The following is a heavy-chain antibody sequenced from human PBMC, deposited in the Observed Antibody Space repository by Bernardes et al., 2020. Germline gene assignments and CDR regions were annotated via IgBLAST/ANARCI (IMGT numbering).Heavy chain of an antibody. Sequence: SETLSLTCTVSGGSISSSSYYWGWIRQPPGKGLEWIGSIYYSGSTYYNPSLKSRVTISVDTSKNQFSLKLSSVTAADTAVYYCARLSLYYYDTVGYFDYWGQGTLVTVSS. CDR3: ARLSLYYYDTVGYFDY. CDR1: GGSISSSSYY. D-gene: IGHD3-22*01. V-gene: IGHV4-39*01. CDR2: IYYSGST. J-gene: IGHJ4*02.